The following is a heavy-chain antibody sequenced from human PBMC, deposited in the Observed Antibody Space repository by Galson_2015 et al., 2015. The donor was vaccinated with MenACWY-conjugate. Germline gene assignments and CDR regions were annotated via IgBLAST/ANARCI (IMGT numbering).Heavy chain of an antibody. V-gene: IGHV3-7*03. Sequence: SLRLSCAASGFTFSRYWMTWVRQAPGKGLEWVANMKQDGSTKNYVDSVKGRFTISRDNAKNSLFLQMNNLRAEDTAVYYCARVDYDGEACANWGQGTLVTVSP. CDR3: ARVDYDGEACAN. D-gene: IGHD4-23*01. CDR1: GFTFSRYW. J-gene: IGHJ4*02. CDR2: MKQDGSTK.